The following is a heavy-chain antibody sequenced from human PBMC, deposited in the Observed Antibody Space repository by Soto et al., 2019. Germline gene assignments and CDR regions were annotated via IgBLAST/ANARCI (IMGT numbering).Heavy chain of an antibody. V-gene: IGHV3-21*06. CDR2: ISYGSTSI. D-gene: IGHD4-17*01. J-gene: IGHJ6*02. CDR1: GFSFKSYT. CDR3: ARGGLGYGDYSYHGLDV. Sequence: EVHLVESGGGLVKPGGSLRLSCAASGFSFKSYTMTWVRQAPGKGLEWVSSISYGSTSIYYADSVKGRFTVSRDNAKNSLSRQMNSLRAEDTAGYYCARGGLGYGDYSYHGLDVWGQGPTVTVSS.